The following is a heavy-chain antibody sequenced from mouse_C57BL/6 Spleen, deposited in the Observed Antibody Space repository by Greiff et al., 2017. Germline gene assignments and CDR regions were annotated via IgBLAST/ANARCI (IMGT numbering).Heavy chain of an antibody. J-gene: IGHJ4*01. Sequence: VKLVESGAELAKPGASVKLSCKASGYTFTSYWMHWVKQRPGQGLEWIGYINPSSGYTKYNQKFKDKATLTADKSSSTAYVQLGILTYEDSEVYYCARAYSNYLYYAMDYWGQGTSVTVSS. CDR1: GYTFTSYW. D-gene: IGHD2-5*01. V-gene: IGHV1-7*01. CDR3: ARAYSNYLYYAMDY. CDR2: INPSSGYT.